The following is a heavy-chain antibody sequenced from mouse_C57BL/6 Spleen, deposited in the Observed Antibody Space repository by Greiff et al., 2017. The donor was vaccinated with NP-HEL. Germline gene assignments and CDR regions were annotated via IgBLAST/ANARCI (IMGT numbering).Heavy chain of an antibody. D-gene: IGHD4-1*01. CDR2: IYWDDDK. CDR1: GFSLSTSGMG. CDR3: ARTLNWDVPFAY. J-gene: IGHJ3*01. V-gene: IGHV8-12*01. Sequence: QVTLKESGPGILQSSQTLSLTCSFSGFSLSTSGMGVSWIRQPSGKGLEWLAHIYWDDDKRYNPSLKSRLTISKDTSRNQVFLKITSVDTADTATYYCARTLNWDVPFAYWGQGTLVTVSA.